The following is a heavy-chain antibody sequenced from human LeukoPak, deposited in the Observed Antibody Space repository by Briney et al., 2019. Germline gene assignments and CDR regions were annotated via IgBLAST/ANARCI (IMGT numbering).Heavy chain of an antibody. V-gene: IGHV3-30*04. CDR2: ISYDGSNK. D-gene: IGHD3-10*02. J-gene: IGHJ4*02. CDR1: GFTFSSYA. CDR3: ARDRGYYYVQYYFDY. Sequence: PGGSLRLSCAASGFTFSSYARHWVRQAPGKGLEWVAVISYDGSNKYYADSVKGRFTISRDNSKHTLYLQMNSLRAEDTAVYYCARDRGYYYVQYYFDYWGQGTLVTVSS.